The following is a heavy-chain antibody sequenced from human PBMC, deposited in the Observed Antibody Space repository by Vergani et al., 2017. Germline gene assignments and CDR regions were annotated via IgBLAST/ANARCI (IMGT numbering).Heavy chain of an antibody. CDR2: IWSDGSKK. D-gene: IGHD2-2*02. V-gene: IGHV3-33*06. CDR3: AKETQDDTVEAPAAIQGTFDN. J-gene: IGHJ4*02. Sequence: QVQLVESGGGVVQPGRSLRLSCAASGFTFNQYGMHWVRQAPGKGLEWVAVIWSDGSKKYYGDSVRGRFTISRDNSKNTLYLQMNSLRAEDTAVYYCAKETQDDTVEAPAAIQGTFDNWGQGTLVTVSS. CDR1: GFTFNQYG.